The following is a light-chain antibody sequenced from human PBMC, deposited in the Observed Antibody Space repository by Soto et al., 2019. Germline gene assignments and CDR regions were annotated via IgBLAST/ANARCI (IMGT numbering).Light chain of an antibody. J-gene: IGKJ1*01. CDR3: QQYNNWPWT. CDR1: QSVSSN. Sequence: EIVMTQSPATLSVSPGERATLSCRASQSVSSNLACYQQKPGQAPRLLIYGASTSATGIPARFSGSGSGTEFTLTLSSLQAEDFAVYYCQQYNNWPWTFGQGTKVEIK. CDR2: GAS. V-gene: IGKV3D-15*01.